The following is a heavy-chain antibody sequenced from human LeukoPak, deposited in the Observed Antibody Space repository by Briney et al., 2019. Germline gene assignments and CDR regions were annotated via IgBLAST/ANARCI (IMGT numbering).Heavy chain of an antibody. D-gene: IGHD6-13*01. CDR1: GGSISSGGYS. V-gene: IGHV4-30-2*03. CDR3: ASDKGYSNNYFDY. Sequence: SQTLSLTCAVSGGSISSGGYSWSWIRQPPGKGLQWIASIYYSGSTYYNSSLKGRVTISVDTSKNQFSLKLSSMTAADTAVYYCASDKGYSNNYFDYWGQGTLVTVSS. CDR2: IYYSGST. J-gene: IGHJ4*02.